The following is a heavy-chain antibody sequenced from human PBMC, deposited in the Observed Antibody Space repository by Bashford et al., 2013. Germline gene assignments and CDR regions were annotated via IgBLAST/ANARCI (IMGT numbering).Heavy chain of an antibody. J-gene: IGHJ6*02. Sequence: SETLSLTCTVSGGSISSAGYYWSWIRQPAGKELEWIGRIYTSGSTNYNPSLKSRVTISIDTPKNQFSLRLTSFTAADTAVYFCARGVSGSVEYHYGMDVWGQGTTVTVSS. D-gene: IGHD1-26*01. CDR1: GGSISSAGYY. V-gene: IGHV4-61*02. CDR2: IYTSGST. CDR3: ARGVSGSVEYHYGMDV.